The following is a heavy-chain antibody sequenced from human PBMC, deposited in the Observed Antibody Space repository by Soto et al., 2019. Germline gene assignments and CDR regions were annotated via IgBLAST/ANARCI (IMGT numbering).Heavy chain of an antibody. Sequence: DVQLLESGGGLVQPGGSLRLSCAASGFTFSSYAMGWVRQGPGKGLEWVAVVSIGGSTHYADAVRGRFTISRDNSKNTMSLQMNSLTAEDTAVYFCARRGGAGGNFDYWGQGALVTVSS. V-gene: IGHV3-23*01. CDR1: GFTFSSYA. CDR3: ARRGGAGGNFDY. J-gene: IGHJ4*02. CDR2: VSIGGST. D-gene: IGHD2-21*01.